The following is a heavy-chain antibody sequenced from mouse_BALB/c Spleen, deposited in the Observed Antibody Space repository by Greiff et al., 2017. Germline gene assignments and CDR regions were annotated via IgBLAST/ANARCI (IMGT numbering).Heavy chain of an antibody. CDR2: IDPANGNT. V-gene: IGHV14-3*02. CDR3: AIYDYDDYFDY. Sequence: EVQLQQSGAELVKPGASVKLSCTASGFNIKDTYMHWVKQRPEQGLEWIGRIDPANGNTKYDPKFQGKATITADTSSNTAYLQLSSLTSEDTAVYYCAIYDYDDYFDYWGQGTTLTVSS. D-gene: IGHD2-4*01. CDR1: GFNIKDTY. J-gene: IGHJ2*01.